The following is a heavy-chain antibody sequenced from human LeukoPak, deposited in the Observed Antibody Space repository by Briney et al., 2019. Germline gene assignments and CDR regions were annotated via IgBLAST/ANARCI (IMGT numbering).Heavy chain of an antibody. CDR3: ARGYYDFWSGSQSFDY. Sequence: ASVKVSCKASGYTFTGYYMHWVRQAPGQGLEWMGWINPNSGGTNYAQKFQGRVTMTRDTSISTAYMELSRLRSDDTAVYYCARGYYDFWSGSQSFDYWGQGTLVTVSS. D-gene: IGHD3-3*01. J-gene: IGHJ4*02. CDR1: GYTFTGYY. CDR2: INPNSGGT. V-gene: IGHV1-2*02.